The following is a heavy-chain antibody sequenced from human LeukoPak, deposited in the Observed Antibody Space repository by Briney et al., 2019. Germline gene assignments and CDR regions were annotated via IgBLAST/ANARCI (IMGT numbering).Heavy chain of an antibody. V-gene: IGHV3-21*01. Sequence: GGSLRLSCAASGFTFSSYSMNWVRQAPGKGLEWVSSISSSSSYIYYADSVKGRFTISRDNAKNSLYLQMNSLRAEDTAVYYCARGRSSSWYVDYFDYWGQGTLVTVSS. CDR3: ARGRSSSWYVDYFDY. D-gene: IGHD6-13*01. J-gene: IGHJ4*02. CDR1: GFTFSSYS. CDR2: ISSSSSYI.